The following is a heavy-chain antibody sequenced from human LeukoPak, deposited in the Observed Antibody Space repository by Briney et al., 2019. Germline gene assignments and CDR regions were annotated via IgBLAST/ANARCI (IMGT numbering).Heavy chain of an antibody. V-gene: IGHV4-59*08. D-gene: IGHD3-22*01. CDR1: GGSISSYY. Sequence: KASETLSLTCTVSGGSISSYYWSWIRQPPGKGREWMGYIYYSGSTNYNPSLKSRVTISVHTSNNKSSLTLSSVTAPDTPAYYCASHTPDSSGYQDVSGQGTTVTVSS. J-gene: IGHJ6*02. CDR2: IYYSGST. CDR3: ASHTPDSSGYQDV.